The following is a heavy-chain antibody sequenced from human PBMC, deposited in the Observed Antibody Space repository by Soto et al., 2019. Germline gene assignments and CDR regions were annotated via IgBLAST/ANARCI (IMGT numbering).Heavy chain of an antibody. CDR3: ARAPYCGGDCFNWFDP. V-gene: IGHV4-31*03. D-gene: IGHD2-21*02. CDR2: IYYSGST. CDR1: GRSISSGDYY. Sequence: SETLSLTCSVSGRSISSGDYYWSWIRQHPGKGLEWIGYIYYSGSTYYNPSLKSRVTISVDTSKNQFSLKLSSVTAADTAVYYCARAPYCGGDCFNWFDPWGQGTLVTVSS. J-gene: IGHJ5*02.